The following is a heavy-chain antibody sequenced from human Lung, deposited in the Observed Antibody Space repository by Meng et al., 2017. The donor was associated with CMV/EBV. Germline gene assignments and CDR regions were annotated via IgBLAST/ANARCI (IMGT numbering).Heavy chain of an antibody. CDR1: GFTFSSYW. J-gene: IGHJ6*02. D-gene: IGHD6-6*01. Sequence: GEXXKISCAASGFTFSSYWMSWVRQAPGKGLEWVANIKQDGSEKYYVDSVKGRFTISRDNAKNSLYLQMNSLRAEDTAVYYCARDSKISSGSSSYYYYYGMDVXGQGTRVTSP. CDR2: IKQDGSEK. CDR3: ARDSKISSGSSSYYYYYGMDV. V-gene: IGHV3-7*01.